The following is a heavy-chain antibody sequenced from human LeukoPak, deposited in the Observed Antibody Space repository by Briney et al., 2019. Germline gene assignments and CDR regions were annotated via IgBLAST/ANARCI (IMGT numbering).Heavy chain of an antibody. Sequence: SETLSLTCTVSGGSISSYYWSWIRQPPGKGLEWIGYIYYSGSTNYNPFLKSRVTISVDTSKNQFSLKLSSVTAADTAVYYCASLPVGYDSSGYYYPRPPYFDYWGQGTLVTVSS. CDR1: GGSISSYY. V-gene: IGHV4-59*01. J-gene: IGHJ4*02. D-gene: IGHD3-22*01. CDR2: IYYSGST. CDR3: ASLPVGYDSSGYYYPRPPYFDY.